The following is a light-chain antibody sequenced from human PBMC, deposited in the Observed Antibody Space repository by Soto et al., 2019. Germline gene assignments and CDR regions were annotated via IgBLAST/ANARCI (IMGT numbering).Light chain of an antibody. CDR3: AAWDDNLSGLYV. CDR1: ASTIGRNY. CDR2: RNS. V-gene: IGLV1-47*01. J-gene: IGLJ1*01. Sequence: QSVLTQSPSASGTPGQRVTISCSGSASTIGRNYVYWYQQLPGTAPKLPIYRNSQRPSGVPDRFSGSKSGTSAPLAISGLRSEDEADYYCAAWDDNLSGLYVFGAGTKVTVL.